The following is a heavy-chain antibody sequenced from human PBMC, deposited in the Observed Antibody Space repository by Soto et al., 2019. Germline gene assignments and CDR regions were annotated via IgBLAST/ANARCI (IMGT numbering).Heavy chain of an antibody. CDR3: ASRDPGTSVDY. CDR2: IYRTGST. V-gene: IGHV4-4*02. D-gene: IGHD1-7*01. J-gene: IGHJ4*02. Sequence: SETLSLTCAVSGGSFTSNNWRTWVRQPPGQGLEWIGEIYRTGSTNYNPSLKSRVTISLDKSENQFSLKVTSLTAADTAVYYCASRDPGTSVDYWGQGTLVTV. CDR1: GGSFTSNNW.